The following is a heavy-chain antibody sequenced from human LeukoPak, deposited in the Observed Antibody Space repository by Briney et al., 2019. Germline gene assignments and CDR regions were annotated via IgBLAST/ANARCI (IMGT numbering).Heavy chain of an antibody. CDR3: AGGSGRTFDY. CDR2: IYWDDDK. V-gene: IGHV2-5*02. J-gene: IGHJ4*02. D-gene: IGHD3-10*01. Sequence: SGPTLVNPTPTLTLTCTFSGFSLSTSGVGVGWIRQPPGKALEWLALIYWDDDKRYSPSLESRLTLTKDTSKNQVVLKMTNMDPVDTATYYCAGGSGRTFDYWGQGTLVTVSS. CDR1: GFSLSTSGVG.